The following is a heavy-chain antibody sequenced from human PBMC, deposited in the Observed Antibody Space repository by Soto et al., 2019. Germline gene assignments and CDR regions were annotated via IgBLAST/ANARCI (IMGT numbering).Heavy chain of an antibody. D-gene: IGHD3-10*01. CDR1: GYTFTSYY. V-gene: IGHV1-46*03. J-gene: IGHJ4*02. CDR2: INPSGGST. CDR3: ARDALLMVRGVILDY. Sequence: GASVKVSCKASGYTFTSYYMHWVRQAPGQGLEWMGIINPSGGSTSYAQKFQGRVTMTRDTSTSTVYMELSSLRSEDTAVYYCARDALLMVRGVILDYWGQGTLVTVSS.